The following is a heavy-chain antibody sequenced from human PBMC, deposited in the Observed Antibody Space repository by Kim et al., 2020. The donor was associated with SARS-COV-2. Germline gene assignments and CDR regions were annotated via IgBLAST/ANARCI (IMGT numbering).Heavy chain of an antibody. CDR2: I. J-gene: IGHJ6*02. Sequence: IKYADALKGRFTISRDNAKNSLDLQMNSLGAEDTAIYYGARWRSDYGVDVWGQGTTVTVSS. CDR3: ARWRSDYGVDV. V-gene: IGHV3-48*03.